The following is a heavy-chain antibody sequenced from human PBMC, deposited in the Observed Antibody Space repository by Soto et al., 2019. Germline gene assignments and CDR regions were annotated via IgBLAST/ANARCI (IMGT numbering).Heavy chain of an antibody. CDR3: ARGTAVAGTDYYYYGMDV. CDR2: ISSSSSYT. CDR1: AGFTFSDHY. J-gene: IGHJ6*02. V-gene: IGHV3-11*05. Sequence: PGGSLRLSCVASAGFTFSDHYMDWVRQAPGKGLEWVSYISSSSSYTNYADSVKGRFTISRDNAKNSLYLQMNSLRAEDTAVYYCARGTAVAGTDYYYYGMDVWGQGTTVTVSS. D-gene: IGHD6-19*01.